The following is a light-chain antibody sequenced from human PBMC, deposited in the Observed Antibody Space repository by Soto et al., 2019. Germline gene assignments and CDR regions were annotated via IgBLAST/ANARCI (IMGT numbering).Light chain of an antibody. CDR1: SSDVGGYNY. CDR2: EVS. V-gene: IGLV2-14*01. Sequence: QSALTQPASVSGSPGQSSSICCTGTSSDVGGYNYVSWYQQHPGKAPNLMIYEVSNRPSAVSNRFSASKSGNTASLTISGLQTEDEADYYCSSYTTSSTRVFGTGTKVTVL. J-gene: IGLJ1*01. CDR3: SSYTTSSTRV.